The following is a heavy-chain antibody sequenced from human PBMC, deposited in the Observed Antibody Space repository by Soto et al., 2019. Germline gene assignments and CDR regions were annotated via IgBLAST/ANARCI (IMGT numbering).Heavy chain of an antibody. CDR1: GFTFSSYE. CDR3: ARTTTVTTLDY. J-gene: IGHJ4*02. Sequence: EVQLVESGGGLVQPGGSLRLSCAASGFTFSSYEMNWVRQAPGKGLEWVSYISSSGSTIYYADSVKGRFTIFRDNAKNSLYLQMNSLRAEDTAVYYCARTTTVTTLDYWGQGTLVTVSS. V-gene: IGHV3-48*03. D-gene: IGHD4-17*01. CDR2: ISSSGSTI.